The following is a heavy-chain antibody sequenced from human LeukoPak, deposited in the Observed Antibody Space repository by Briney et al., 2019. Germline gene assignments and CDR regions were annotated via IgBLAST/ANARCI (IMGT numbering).Heavy chain of an antibody. CDR3: ARDKTLSPAAQFDY. Sequence: GGSLRLSCAASGFTFSIYRMNWVRQAPGKGLEWVSSISSSSDYIHYADSVKGRFTISRDNAKNSLDLQMSSLRAEDTAVYYCARDKTLSPAAQFDYWGQGTLVTVSS. CDR1: GFTFSIYR. D-gene: IGHD2-2*01. V-gene: IGHV3-21*01. CDR2: ISSSSDYI. J-gene: IGHJ4*02.